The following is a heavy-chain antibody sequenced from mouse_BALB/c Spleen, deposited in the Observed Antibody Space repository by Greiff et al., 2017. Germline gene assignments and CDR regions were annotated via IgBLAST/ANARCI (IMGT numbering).Heavy chain of an antibody. J-gene: IGHJ3*01. D-gene: IGHD1-1*01. CDR2: ISNGGGST. Sequence: EVHLVESGGGLVQPGGSLKLSCAASGFTFSSYTMSWVRQTPEKRLEWVAYISNGGGSTYYPDTVKGRFTISRYNAKNTLYLQMSSLKSEDTAMYYCSSPYYYGSSYPFAYWGQGTLVTVSA. CDR3: SSPYYYGSSYPFAY. V-gene: IGHV5-12-2*01. CDR1: GFTFSSYT.